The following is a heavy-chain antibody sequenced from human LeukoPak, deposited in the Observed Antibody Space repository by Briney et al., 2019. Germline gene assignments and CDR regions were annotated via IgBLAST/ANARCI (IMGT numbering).Heavy chain of an antibody. V-gene: IGHV1-2*06. D-gene: IGHD4-17*01. CDR1: GYTFTSYG. J-gene: IGHJ4*02. Sequence: GASVKVSCKASGYTFTSYGISWVRQAPGQGLEWMGRINPNSGGTNYAQKFQGRVTMTRDTSISTAYMELSRLRSDDTAVYYCARDLSGGDYEGYWGQGTLVTVSS. CDR3: ARDLSGGDYEGY. CDR2: INPNSGGT.